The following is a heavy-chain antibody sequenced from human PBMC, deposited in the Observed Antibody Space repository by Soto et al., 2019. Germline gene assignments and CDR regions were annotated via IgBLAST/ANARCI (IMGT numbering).Heavy chain of an antibody. J-gene: IGHJ6*02. CDR3: AKDDGSDGYSSGWYPGYYYGMDV. CDR1: GFTFSSYA. D-gene: IGHD6-19*01. CDR2: ISGSGGST. V-gene: IGHV3-23*01. Sequence: EVQLLESGGGLVQPGGSLRLSCAASGFTFSSYAMSWVRQAPGKGLEWVSAISGSGGSTYYADSVKGRFTISRDNSKNTLYLQMNSLRAEDTAVYYCAKDDGSDGYSSGWYPGYYYGMDVWGQGTTVTVSS.